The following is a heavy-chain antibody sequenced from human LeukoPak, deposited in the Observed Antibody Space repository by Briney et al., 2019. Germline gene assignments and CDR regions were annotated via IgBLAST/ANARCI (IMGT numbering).Heavy chain of an antibody. CDR2: INSDGSST. Sequence: PGGSLRLSCAASGFTFSSYWMHWVRRAPGKGLVWVSRINSDGSSTSYADSVKGRFTISRDNAKNTLYLQMNSLRAEDTAVYYCASRGYSSGWYYYYYYMDVWGKGTTVTVSS. J-gene: IGHJ6*03. D-gene: IGHD6-19*01. CDR3: ASRGYSSGWYYYYYYMDV. V-gene: IGHV3-74*01. CDR1: GFTFSSYW.